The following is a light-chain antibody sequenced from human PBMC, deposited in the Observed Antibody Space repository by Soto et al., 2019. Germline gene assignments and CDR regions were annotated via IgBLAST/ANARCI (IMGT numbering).Light chain of an antibody. Sequence: ETVMTQSPATLSVSPGERATLSCRASLSVGRNLAWYQQKPGQAPRLLLFGASTRATGVPDRFSGGGSGTEFTLTISTLQSEDFAVYYCQQYKNWPRTFGQGTKVEIK. CDR3: QQYKNWPRT. J-gene: IGKJ1*01. V-gene: IGKV3-15*01. CDR2: GAS. CDR1: LSVGRN.